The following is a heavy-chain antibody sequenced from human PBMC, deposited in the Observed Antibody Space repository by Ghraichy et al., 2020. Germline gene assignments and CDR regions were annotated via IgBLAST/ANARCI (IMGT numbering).Heavy chain of an antibody. CDR1: GASIRSYY. Sequence: SETLSLTCTVSGASIRSYYWSWIRQPPGRGLEWIGYIYFSGSTDYNPSLKSRVSISMDTSKNQFSLKLNSVSAEDTAVYYCARVGSGWLYWYFDLWGHGNLVTVSA. D-gene: IGHD6-19*01. V-gene: IGHV4-59*01. J-gene: IGHJ2*01. CDR3: ARVGSGWLYWYFDL. CDR2: IYFSGST.